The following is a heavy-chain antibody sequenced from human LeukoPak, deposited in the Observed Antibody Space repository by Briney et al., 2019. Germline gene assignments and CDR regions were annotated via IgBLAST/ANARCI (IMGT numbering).Heavy chain of an antibody. D-gene: IGHD1-26*01. CDR1: GFTFSSYW. CDR3: ASGDAGIVPYMSFDY. V-gene: IGHV3-7*01. Sequence: GSLRLSCAASGFTFSSYWMSWVRQAPGKGLEWVANINQDGSEKYYVDSVKGRFTISRDNAKNSLYLQMNSLRAEDTAVYYCASGDAGIVPYMSFDYWGQGTLVTVSS. CDR2: INQDGSEK. J-gene: IGHJ4*02.